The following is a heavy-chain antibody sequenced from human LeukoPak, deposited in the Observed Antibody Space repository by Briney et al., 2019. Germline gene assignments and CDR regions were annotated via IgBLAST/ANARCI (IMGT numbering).Heavy chain of an antibody. CDR3: AKEEYSSTQFDP. CDR2: ISGSGGST. D-gene: IGHD6-6*01. Sequence: GGSLRLSCAASGFTLSDYSMNWVRQAPGKGLEWVSAISGSGGSTYYADSVKGRFTISRDNSKNTLYLQMNSLRAEDTAVYYCAKEEYSSTQFDPWGQGTLVTVSS. J-gene: IGHJ5*02. V-gene: IGHV3-23*01. CDR1: GFTLSDYS.